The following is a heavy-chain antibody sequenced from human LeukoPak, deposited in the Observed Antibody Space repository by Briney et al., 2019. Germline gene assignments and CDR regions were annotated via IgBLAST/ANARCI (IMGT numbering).Heavy chain of an antibody. CDR1: GYTFTGYY. CDR2: INPNSGGT. D-gene: IGHD2-2*01. CDR3: ARLGYCSSTGCYGLDY. Sequence: ASVKVSCKASGYTFTGYYMHWVRQAPGQGLEWMGWINPNSGGTNYAQKFQGRVTMTRDTSISTAYMELSKLRSDDTAVDYCARLGYCSSTGCYGLDYWGQGTLVTVSS. J-gene: IGHJ4*02. V-gene: IGHV1-2*02.